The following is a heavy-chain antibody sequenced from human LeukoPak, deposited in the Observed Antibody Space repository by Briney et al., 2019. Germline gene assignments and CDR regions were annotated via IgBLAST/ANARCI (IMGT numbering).Heavy chain of an antibody. CDR3: AKVSSPTAQQLVPYYYYGMDV. D-gene: IGHD6-13*01. CDR2: ISGSGGST. V-gene: IGHV3-23*01. J-gene: IGHJ6*02. Sequence: GGSLRLSCAASGFTFRSYAMSWVRQAPGKGLEGVSAISGSGGSTYYADSVKGRFTISRDNSKHTLYLQMNSLRAEDTAVYYCAKVSSPTAQQLVPYYYYGMDVWAQGTTVTVSS. CDR1: GFTFRSYA.